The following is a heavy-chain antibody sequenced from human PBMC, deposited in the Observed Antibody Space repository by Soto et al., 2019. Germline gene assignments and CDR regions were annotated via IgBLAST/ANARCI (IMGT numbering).Heavy chain of an antibody. CDR3: ARGHPAVAVAATNWFDP. V-gene: IGHV1-2*04. D-gene: IGHD6-19*01. Sequence: ADKVSRTPSVYTATAYNMPCLRQAPGQGLEWMGWINPNSGGTNYAQKFQGWVTMARDTSISTAYMELSRLRSDDTAVYYSARGHPAVAVAATNWFDPWGQGPLVTVSS. CDR1: VYTATAYN. CDR2: INPNSGGT. J-gene: IGHJ5*02.